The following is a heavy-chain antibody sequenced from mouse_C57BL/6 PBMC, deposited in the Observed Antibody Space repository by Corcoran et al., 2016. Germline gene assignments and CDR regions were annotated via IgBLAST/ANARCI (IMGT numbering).Heavy chain of an antibody. CDR2: ISYDGSN. D-gene: IGHD4-1*01. CDR1: GYSITSGYY. Sequence: DVQLQESGPGLVKPSQSLSLTCSVTGYSITSGYYWNWIRQFPGNKLEWMGYISYDGSNNYNPSLKNRISITRDTSKNQFFLKLNSVTTEDTATYYCARELGRPAAYWGQGTLVTVSA. J-gene: IGHJ3*01. V-gene: IGHV3-6*01. CDR3: ARELGRPAAY.